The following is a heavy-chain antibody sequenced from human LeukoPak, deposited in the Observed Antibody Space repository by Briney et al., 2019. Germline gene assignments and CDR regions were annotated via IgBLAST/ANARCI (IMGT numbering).Heavy chain of an antibody. D-gene: IGHD3-10*01. CDR1: GFTFSSYW. V-gene: IGHV3-7*01. Sequence: PGGSLRLSCAASGFTFSSYWTRWVRQAPGKGLEGVANIKNDGSEEYYVDSVKGRFTISRDNAKNSLFLQMNSLTVEDTAVYYCARAIRGSAVDTGDRWGQGTLVTVSS. CDR3: ARAIRGSAVDTGDR. J-gene: IGHJ4*02. CDR2: IKNDGSEE.